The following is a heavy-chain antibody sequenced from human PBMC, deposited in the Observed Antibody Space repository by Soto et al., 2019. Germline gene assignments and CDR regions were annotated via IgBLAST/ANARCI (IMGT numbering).Heavy chain of an antibody. CDR1: GFTFSSYS. Sequence: GGSLRLSCAASGFTFSSYSMNWVRQAPGKGLEWVSSISSSSSYIYYADSVKGRFTISRDNAKNSLYLQMNSLRAEDTAVYYCARDLNALWFGEFHDAFDIWGQGTMVTVSS. CDR3: ARDLNALWFGEFHDAFDI. D-gene: IGHD3-10*01. J-gene: IGHJ3*02. V-gene: IGHV3-21*01. CDR2: ISSSSSYI.